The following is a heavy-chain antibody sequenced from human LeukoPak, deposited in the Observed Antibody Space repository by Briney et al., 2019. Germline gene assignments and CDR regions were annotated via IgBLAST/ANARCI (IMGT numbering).Heavy chain of an antibody. CDR2: IYYSGST. CDR1: GGSISSYY. J-gene: IGHJ3*02. CDR3: ARVGEGSFDI. V-gene: IGHV4-59*01. Sequence: SETLSLTCTVSGGSISSYYWSWIRQPPGKGLEWIGYIYYSGSTNYNPSVKSRVTISVDTSKNQFSLRLTFVTAADTAVYYCARVGEGSFDIWGQGTLVTVSS. D-gene: IGHD3-16*01.